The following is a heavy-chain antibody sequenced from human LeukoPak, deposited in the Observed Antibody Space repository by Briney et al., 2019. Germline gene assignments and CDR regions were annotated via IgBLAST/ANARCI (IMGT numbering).Heavy chain of an antibody. V-gene: IGHV3-23*01. J-gene: IGHJ4*02. Sequence: GGSLRLSCAVPGFTFSSYAMSWVRQAPGKGLEWVSGISGSGDSTSYADSVKGRFSVSRDNSKNTLYLQMNSLRAEDTALYYCARNISSGWYVDYWGPGTLVTVSS. CDR1: GFTFSSYA. CDR2: ISGSGDST. CDR3: ARNISSGWYVDY. D-gene: IGHD6-19*01.